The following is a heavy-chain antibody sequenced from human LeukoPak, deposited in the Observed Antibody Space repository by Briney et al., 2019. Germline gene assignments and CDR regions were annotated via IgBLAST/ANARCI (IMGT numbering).Heavy chain of an antibody. J-gene: IGHJ4*02. Sequence: SETLSLTCAVYGGSFSGYYWSWIRQPPGKGLEWIGEINHSGSTNYNPSLKSRVTISVDTSKNQFSLKLSSVAAADTAVYYCARGNSGYDFPPRYFDYWGQGTLVTVSS. CDR2: INHSGST. D-gene: IGHD5-12*01. V-gene: IGHV4-34*01. CDR3: ARGNSGYDFPPRYFDY. CDR1: GGSFSGYY.